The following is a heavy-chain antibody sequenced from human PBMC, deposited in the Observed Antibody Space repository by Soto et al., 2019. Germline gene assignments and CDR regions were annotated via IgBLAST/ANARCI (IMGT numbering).Heavy chain of an antibody. CDR3: ARRYGYYFDY. D-gene: IGHD4-17*01. Sequence: SETLSLTCTVSGGSISSYYWSWIRQPPGKGLEWIGYIYYSGSTNYNPSLKSRVTISVDTSKNQLSLRLSSVTAADTAVYYCARRYGYYFDYWGQGTLVTVSS. J-gene: IGHJ4*02. CDR1: GGSISSYY. CDR2: IYYSGST. V-gene: IGHV4-59*08.